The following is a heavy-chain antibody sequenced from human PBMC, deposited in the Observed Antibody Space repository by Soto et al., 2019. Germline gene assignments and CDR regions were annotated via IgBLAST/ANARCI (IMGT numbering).Heavy chain of an antibody. Sequence: SETLSLTCTVSGGSISSSSYYWGWIRQPPGKGLEWIGSIYYSGSTYYNPSLKSRVTISVDTSKNQFSLKLSSVTAADTAVYFCGRDPEDPPVVRGGFPTFFGSRGEGTPVTVSS. CDR3: GRDPEDPPVVRGGFPTFFGS. V-gene: IGHV4-39*07. J-gene: IGHJ4*02. CDR2: IYYSGST. D-gene: IGHD3-16*01. CDR1: GGSISSSSYY.